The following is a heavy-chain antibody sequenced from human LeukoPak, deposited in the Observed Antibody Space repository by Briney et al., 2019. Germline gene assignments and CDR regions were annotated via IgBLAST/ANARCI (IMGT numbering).Heavy chain of an antibody. J-gene: IGHJ4*02. D-gene: IGHD3-3*01. CDR3: ARGYDFWSGYPHFDY. CDR2: ISAYNGNT. Sequence: GSSVKVSCKASGYTFTSYGISWVRQAPGQGLEWMGWISAYNGNTNYAQKFQGRVTITADESTSTAYMELGSLRSEDTAVYYCARGYDFWSGYPHFDYWGQGTLVTVSS. V-gene: IGHV1-18*01. CDR1: GYTFTSYG.